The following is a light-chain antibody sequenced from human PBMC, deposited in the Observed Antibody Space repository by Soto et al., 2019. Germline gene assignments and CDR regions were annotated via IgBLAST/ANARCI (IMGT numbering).Light chain of an antibody. CDR3: QQYDNLPRYT. V-gene: IGKV1-17*03. CDR1: QDITNF. Sequence: DIQMTQSPSAVSASVGDRVTITCRASQDITNFLAWFQQKPGKVPERLIFGASSLQSGVPSRFSGSGSGTEFTLTISSLQPEDFATYYCQQYDNLPRYTFGQGTKLEIK. CDR2: GAS. J-gene: IGKJ2*01.